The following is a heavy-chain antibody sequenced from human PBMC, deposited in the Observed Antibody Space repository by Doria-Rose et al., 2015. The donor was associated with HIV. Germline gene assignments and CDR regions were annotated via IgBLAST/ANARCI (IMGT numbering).Heavy chain of an antibody. CDR2: IFSDDER. J-gene: IGHJ4*02. Sequence: QATLKESGPVLVKPTETLTLTCTVSGVSLSSPGMGVSWIRQPPGKALEWLANIFSDDERSYKTSLKSRLTISRGTSKGQVVLTMTDMDPVDTATYYCARIKSSRWYHKYYFDFWGQGTLVIVS. V-gene: IGHV2-26*01. D-gene: IGHD6-13*01. CDR1: GVSLSSPGMG. CDR3: ARIKSSRWYHKYYFDF.